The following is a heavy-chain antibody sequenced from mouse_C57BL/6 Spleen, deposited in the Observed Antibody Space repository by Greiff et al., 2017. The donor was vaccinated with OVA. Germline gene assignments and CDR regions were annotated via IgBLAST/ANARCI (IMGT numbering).Heavy chain of an antibody. CDR1: GYSFTGYY. CDR2: INPSTGGT. D-gene: IGHD2-1*01. CDR3: ARSGYGNYNY. J-gene: IGHJ2*01. Sequence: VQLQQSGPELVKPGASVKISCKASGYSFTGYYMNWVKQSPEKSLEWIGEINPSTGGTTYNQKFKAKATLTVDKSSSTAYMQLKSLTSEDSAVYYCARSGYGNYNYWGQGTTLTVSS. V-gene: IGHV1-42*01.